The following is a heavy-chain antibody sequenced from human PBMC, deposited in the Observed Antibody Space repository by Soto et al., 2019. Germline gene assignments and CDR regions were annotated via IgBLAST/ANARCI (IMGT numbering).Heavy chain of an antibody. Sequence: GGSLRLSCAASGFTFSDHYMDWVRQAPGKGLEWVGRTRNKANSYTTEYAASVKGRFTISRDDSKNSLYLQMNSLKTEDTAVYYCARRYSGSYYTYAFDIWGQGTMVTVS. J-gene: IGHJ3*02. V-gene: IGHV3-72*01. D-gene: IGHD1-26*01. CDR2: TRNKANSYTT. CDR1: GFTFSDHY. CDR3: ARRYSGSYYTYAFDI.